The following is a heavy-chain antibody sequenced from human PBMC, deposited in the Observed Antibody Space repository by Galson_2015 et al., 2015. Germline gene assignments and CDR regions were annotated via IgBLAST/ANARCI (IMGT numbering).Heavy chain of an antibody. Sequence: SLRLSCAASGFTFSSYAMSWVRQAPGKGLEWVSAISGSGGSTYYADSVKGRFTISRDNSKNTLYLQMNSLRAEDTAVYYCAKDRTTMIVVAQTDAFDIWGQGTMVTVSS. CDR2: ISGSGGST. D-gene: IGHD3-22*01. J-gene: IGHJ3*02. CDR3: AKDRTTMIVVAQTDAFDI. CDR1: GFTFSSYA. V-gene: IGHV3-23*01.